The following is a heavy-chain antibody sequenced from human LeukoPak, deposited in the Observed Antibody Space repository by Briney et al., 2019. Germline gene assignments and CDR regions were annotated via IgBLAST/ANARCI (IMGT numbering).Heavy chain of an antibody. CDR1: GGSINTDTYY. Sequence: PSETLSLTCTVSGGSINTDTYYWGWVRQPPGQGLEWFGPIHYGGTTYYIPSLKSQVTISVHTSENQISLNLTPVTAADTAVYFCARRPNSAWYFDYWGLGTLVTVSS. V-gene: IGHV4-39*01. CDR2: IHYGGTT. J-gene: IGHJ4*02. D-gene: IGHD6-19*01. CDR3: ARRPNSAWYFDY.